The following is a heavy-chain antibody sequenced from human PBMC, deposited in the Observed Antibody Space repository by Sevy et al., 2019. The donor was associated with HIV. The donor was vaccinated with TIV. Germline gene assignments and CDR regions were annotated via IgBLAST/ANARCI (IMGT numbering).Heavy chain of an antibody. CDR1: GFTFSNVW. CDR3: ARDEGHYDFWSGYYPPYGMDV. J-gene: IGHJ6*02. CDR2: IKQDGSEK. V-gene: IGHV3-7*01. Sequence: GGSLRLSCVASGFTFSNVWMSWVRQAPGKGLEWVANIKQDGSEKYYVDSVKGRFTISRDNAKNSLYLQMNSLRAEDTAVYYCARDEGHYDFWSGYYPPYGMDVWGQGTTVTVSS. D-gene: IGHD3-3*01.